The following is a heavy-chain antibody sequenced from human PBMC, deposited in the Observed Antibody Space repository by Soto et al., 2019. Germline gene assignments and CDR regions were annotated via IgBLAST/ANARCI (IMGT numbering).Heavy chain of an antibody. CDR3: AKSPHRGNFVFDY. Sequence: EVQLLESGGGLVQPGGSLRLSCAASGFTFSSYAMSWVRQAPGKGLEWVSAISNSGGSTYYADSVKGRFTISRDNSKNTLYLQMNSLRAEDTAVYYCAKSPHRGNFVFDYWGQGTLVSVSS. CDR1: GFTFSSYA. V-gene: IGHV3-23*01. J-gene: IGHJ4*02. D-gene: IGHD4-4*01. CDR2: ISNSGGST.